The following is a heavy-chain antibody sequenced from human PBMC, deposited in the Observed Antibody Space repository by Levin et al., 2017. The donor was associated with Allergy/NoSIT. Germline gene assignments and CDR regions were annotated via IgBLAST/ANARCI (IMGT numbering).Heavy chain of an antibody. J-gene: IGHJ4*02. D-gene: IGHD3-10*01. CDR3: ALGRGDY. V-gene: IGHV3-7*02. CDR2: VKEHGSEI. Sequence: GGSLRLSCVGSGFTFSNSWMNWVRQAPGKGLEWVALVKEHGSEIYYVDSVKGRFTISRDDAKNSLYLQMNSLRADDTAVYYCALGRGDYWGQGTLVTVSS. CDR1: GFTFSNSW.